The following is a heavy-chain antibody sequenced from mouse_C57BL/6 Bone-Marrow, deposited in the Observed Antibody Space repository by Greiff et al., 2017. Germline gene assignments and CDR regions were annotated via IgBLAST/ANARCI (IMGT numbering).Heavy chain of an antibody. Sequence: VQLQQPGAELVKPGASVKLSCKASGYTFTSYWMQWVKQRPGQGLEWIGEIDPSDSYTNYNQKFKGKATLPVDTSSSTAYMQLSSLTSEDSAVYYCAREGSFYYDYGYAMDYWGQGTSVTVSS. V-gene: IGHV1-50*01. J-gene: IGHJ4*01. D-gene: IGHD2-4*01. CDR1: GYTFTSYW. CDR2: IDPSDSYT. CDR3: AREGSFYYDYGYAMDY.